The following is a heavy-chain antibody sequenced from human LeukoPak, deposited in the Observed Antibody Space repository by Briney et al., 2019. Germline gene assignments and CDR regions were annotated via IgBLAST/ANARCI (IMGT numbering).Heavy chain of an antibody. V-gene: IGHV1-46*01. J-gene: IGHJ6*03. CDR1: GYTFTSYY. CDR3: ARGPSITMVRGGQWYYYMDV. D-gene: IGHD3-10*01. Sequence: GASVKVSCKASGYTFTSYYMHWVRQAPGQGLEWMGIINPSGGSTNYAQKFQGRVTMNRDTSTNTVYMELSSLRSEDTAVYYCARGPSITMVRGGQWYYYMDVWGKGTTVTISS. CDR2: INPSGGST.